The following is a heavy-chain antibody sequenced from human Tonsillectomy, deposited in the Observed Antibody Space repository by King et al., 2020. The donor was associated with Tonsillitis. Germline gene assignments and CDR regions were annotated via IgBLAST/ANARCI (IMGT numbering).Heavy chain of an antibody. D-gene: IGHD3-16*01. CDR1: GGSFRGYY. J-gene: IGHJ4*02. CDR2: INHSGTT. V-gene: IGHV4-34*01. Sequence: VQLQQWGAGLLKPSETLSLTCAVYGGSFRGYYWSWIRQPPGKGLEWIGEINHSGTTNYNPSLKSRVTISIDTSKSQFSLKLTSVTAADTAVYYCARMGAWGHWGQGTLVTVSS. CDR3: ARMGAWGH.